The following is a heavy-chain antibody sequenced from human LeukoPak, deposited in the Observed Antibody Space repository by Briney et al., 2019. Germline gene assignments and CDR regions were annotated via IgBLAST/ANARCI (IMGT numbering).Heavy chain of an antibody. J-gene: IGHJ4*02. CDR2: INPNSGAT. CDR3: ARSGITTIPNFDY. V-gene: IGHV1-2*02. D-gene: IGHD5-12*01. CDR1: GYTFTGYY. Sequence: ASVKVSCKASGYTFTGYYIHWVRQAPGQGLEWMGWINPNSGATNNAQKFKGRVTVSRDTSISTAYMELSKVRSDDTAVYYCARSGITTIPNFDYWGQGTLVTVSS.